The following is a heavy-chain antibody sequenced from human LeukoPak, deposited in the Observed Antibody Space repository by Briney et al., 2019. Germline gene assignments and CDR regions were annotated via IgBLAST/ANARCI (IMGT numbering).Heavy chain of an antibody. CDR2: IYPGDSDT. D-gene: IGHD3-9*01. J-gene: IGHJ4*02. CDR1: GYSFTSYW. CDR3: ARGPHYDFLTGYYSSHFDY. Sequence: GESLKISCKGSGYSFTSYWIGWVRQMPGKGLEWIGVIYPGDSDTRYSPSFQGQVTISVDKSTSTAYLQWISLRASDTAMYYCARGPHYDFLTGYYSSHFDYWGQGTLVSVSS. V-gene: IGHV5-51*01.